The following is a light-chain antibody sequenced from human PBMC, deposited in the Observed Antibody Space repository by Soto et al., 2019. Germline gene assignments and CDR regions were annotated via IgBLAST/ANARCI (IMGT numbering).Light chain of an antibody. Sequence: QSARTQPASVSGSPGQSITISCTGTGSDVGGYKYVSWYQQLPGKAPKLMIYDVSYRPSGVSDRFSSSKSGNTASLIISGLQAEDEADYYCSSYASSSPFVFGTGTKVTVL. J-gene: IGLJ1*01. CDR1: GSDVGGYKY. CDR2: DVS. CDR3: SSYASSSPFV. V-gene: IGLV2-14*01.